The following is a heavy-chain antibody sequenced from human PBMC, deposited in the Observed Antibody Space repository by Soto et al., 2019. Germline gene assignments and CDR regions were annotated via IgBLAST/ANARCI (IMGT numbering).Heavy chain of an antibody. V-gene: IGHV3-66*01. Sequence: LRLSCAASGFTVSSNYMSWVRQAPGKGLEWVSVIYSGGSTYYADSVKGRFTISRDNSKNTLYLQMNSLRAEDTAVYYCARDSYCSSTSCYSYWGQGTLVTVSS. D-gene: IGHD2-2*02. J-gene: IGHJ4*02. CDR3: ARDSYCSSTSCYSY. CDR2: IYSGGST. CDR1: GFTVSSNY.